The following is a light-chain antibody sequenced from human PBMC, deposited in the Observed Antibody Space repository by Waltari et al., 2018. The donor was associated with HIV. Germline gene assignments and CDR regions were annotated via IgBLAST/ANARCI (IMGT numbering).Light chain of an antibody. Sequence: EIVMTQSPATLSVSPGERATLSCRASQSVSSSLAWYQQKAGQAPRLLIYAASTRATGVPARFSGSGSGTEFTLTISSLQSEDVAVYYCQQYNRWPPRYTFGQGTKLEI. J-gene: IGKJ2*01. V-gene: IGKV3-15*01. CDR2: AAS. CDR3: QQYNRWPPRYT. CDR1: QSVSSS.